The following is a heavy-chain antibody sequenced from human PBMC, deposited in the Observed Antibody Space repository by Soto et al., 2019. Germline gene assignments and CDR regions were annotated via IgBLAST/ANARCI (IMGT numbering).Heavy chain of an antibody. V-gene: IGHV1-18*01. CDR3: ARDQGAYDFSPWCKSNCHYYYGMDV. CDR2: ISAYNGNT. CDR1: GYTFTSYG. Sequence: ASVKVSCKASGYTFTSYGISWVRQAPGQGLEWMGWISAYNGNTNYAQKLQGRVTMTTDTSTSTAYMELRSLRSDDTAVYYCARDQGAYDFSPWCKSNCHYYYGMDVWGQGTTVTVSS. J-gene: IGHJ6*02. D-gene: IGHD3-3*01.